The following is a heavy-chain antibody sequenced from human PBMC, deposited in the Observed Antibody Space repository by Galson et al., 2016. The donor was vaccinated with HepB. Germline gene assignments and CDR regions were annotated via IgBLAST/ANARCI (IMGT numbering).Heavy chain of an antibody. J-gene: IGHJ4*02. Sequence: LSLTCTVSSGSISGYSWSWIRHPPGKGLEWIGYIYFRGSTNYNPSLKSRVTLAIDTSKNQFSLKLSSVTAADTAVYYCARLGDNYSLDYWGQGTLVTVSS. CDR2: IYFRGST. CDR1: SGSISGYS. CDR3: ARLGDNYSLDY. V-gene: IGHV4-59*13. D-gene: IGHD4/OR15-4a*01.